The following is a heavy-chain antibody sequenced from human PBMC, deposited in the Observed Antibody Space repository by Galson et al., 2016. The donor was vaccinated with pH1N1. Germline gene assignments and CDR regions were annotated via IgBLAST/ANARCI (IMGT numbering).Heavy chain of an antibody. Sequence: SLRLSCAASGFPFSHYYMGWIRQAPGKGLEWISYISGSDTTMYYADSVRGRFTISRDNAQNSLYLHMNSLRAEDTAVYCCARDHFGWAFDVWGQGTMVTVSP. CDR2: ISGSDTTM. CDR3: ARDHFGWAFDV. J-gene: IGHJ3*01. V-gene: IGHV3-11*01. CDR1: GFPFSHYY. D-gene: IGHD3-10*01.